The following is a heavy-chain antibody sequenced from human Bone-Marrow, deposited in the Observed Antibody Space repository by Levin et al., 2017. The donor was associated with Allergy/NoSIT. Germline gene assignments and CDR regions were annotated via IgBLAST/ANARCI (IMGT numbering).Heavy chain of an antibody. V-gene: IGHV3-23*01. Sequence: PGGSLRLSCAASGFTFTSYAMSWVRQAPGKGLEWVSGISGSGDSTYYADSVKGRFTISRDYSKNTLYLQMNSLRAEDTAIYYCAKNRQWLAPKNFDYRGEGTLVTVSS. CDR1: GFTFTSYA. D-gene: IGHD6-19*01. J-gene: IGHJ4*02. CDR2: ISGSGDST. CDR3: AKNRQWLAPKNFDY.